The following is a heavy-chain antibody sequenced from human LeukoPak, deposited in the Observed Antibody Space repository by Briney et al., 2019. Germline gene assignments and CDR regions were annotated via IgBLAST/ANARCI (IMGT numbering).Heavy chain of an antibody. CDR2: IYYSGST. CDR3: ASRYCSGGSCEPRFFDL. CDR1: GGSISSSSYY. Sequence: PSETLSLTCTVSGGSISSSSYYWGWIRQPPGKGLEWIGSIYYSGSTNYNPSLKSRVTISVDTSKNQFSLKLSSVTATDTAVYYCASRYCSGGSCEPRFFDLWGRGTLVTVSS. J-gene: IGHJ2*01. D-gene: IGHD2-15*01. V-gene: IGHV4-39*07.